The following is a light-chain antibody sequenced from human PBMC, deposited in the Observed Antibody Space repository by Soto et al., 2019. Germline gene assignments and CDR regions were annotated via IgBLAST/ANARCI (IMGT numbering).Light chain of an antibody. Sequence: EIVLTQSPATLSLSPGERATLSCRASQSVDSYLAWYQQIPGQAPRLLIYDASNRATGIPARFSGSGSGTDFTLPISSLEPEDFAFYYCQQRLNWPLTFGGGTKVEIK. CDR2: DAS. CDR3: QQRLNWPLT. V-gene: IGKV3-11*01. J-gene: IGKJ4*01. CDR1: QSVDSY.